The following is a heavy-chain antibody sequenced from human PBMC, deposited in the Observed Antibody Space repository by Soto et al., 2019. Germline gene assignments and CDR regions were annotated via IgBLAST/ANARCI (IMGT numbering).Heavy chain of an antibody. CDR1: GYTFTSYD. CDR3: ARSNSSSWYWYYYYYMDV. V-gene: IGHV1-8*01. Sequence: GASLKVSCKASGYTFTSYDINWVRQATGQGLEWMGWMNPNSGNTGYAQKFQGRVTMTRNTSISTAYMELSSLRSEDTAVYYCARSNSSSWYWYYYYYMDVWGKGTTVTVSS. CDR2: MNPNSGNT. J-gene: IGHJ6*03. D-gene: IGHD6-13*01.